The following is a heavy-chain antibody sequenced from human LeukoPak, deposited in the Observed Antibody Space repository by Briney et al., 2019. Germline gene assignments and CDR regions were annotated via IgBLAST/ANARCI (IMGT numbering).Heavy chain of an antibody. CDR1: GDSISSSNYF. J-gene: IGHJ4*02. CDR2: FSYNSIT. D-gene: IGHD4-23*01. Sequence: SETLSLTCTVSGDSISSSNYFWGWIRQPPGKGLEWIGSFSYNSITHYSPSLKSRVTISVDTSKNQFSLKLSSVTAADTAVYSCASGRWTLDYWGQGTLVTVSS. CDR3: ASGRWTLDY. V-gene: IGHV4-39*07.